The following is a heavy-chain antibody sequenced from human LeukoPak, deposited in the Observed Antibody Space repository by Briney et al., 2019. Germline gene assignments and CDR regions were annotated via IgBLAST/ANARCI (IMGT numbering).Heavy chain of an antibody. CDR2: MNPNSGNT. J-gene: IGHJ4*02. CDR1: GYTFTSYD. Sequence: GASVKLSCKASGYTFTSYDINWVRRATGQGLEWMGWMNPNSGNTGYAQKFQGRVTMTRNTSISTAYMELSSLRSEDTAVYYCARGKTTSGFDYWGQGSLVTVSS. V-gene: IGHV1-8*01. D-gene: IGHD4-17*01. CDR3: ARGKTTSGFDY.